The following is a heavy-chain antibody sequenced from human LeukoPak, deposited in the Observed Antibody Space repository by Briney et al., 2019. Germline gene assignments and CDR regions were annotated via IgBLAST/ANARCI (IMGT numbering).Heavy chain of an antibody. CDR2: INHRGRT. CDR3: ARGQYDSGGYHYGIRAFYFDY. D-gene: IGHD3-22*01. V-gene: IGHV4-34*01. Sequence: SETLTLTCGVYGESFSGDFWTWLRQAPGKGLEWIGEINHRGRTNYSPSLTGRVTISVDTSMNQFSLQLRSVTAADTALYYCARGQYDSGGYHYGIRAFYFDYWGQGILVTVSS. J-gene: IGHJ4*02. CDR1: GESFSGDF.